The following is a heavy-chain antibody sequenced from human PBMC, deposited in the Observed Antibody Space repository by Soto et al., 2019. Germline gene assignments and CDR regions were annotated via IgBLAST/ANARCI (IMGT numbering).Heavy chain of an antibody. CDR2: TYYRSKWYN. Sequence: SQTLSLTCAISGDSVSSNSAAWNWIRQSTSRGLEWLGRTYYRSKWYNDYAVSVKSRITINPDTSKNQFSLQLNSVTPEDTAVYYCAFRYSSGWPAVDYWGQGTLVTVSS. CDR3: AFRYSSGWPAVDY. V-gene: IGHV6-1*01. CDR1: GDSVSSNSAA. D-gene: IGHD6-19*01. J-gene: IGHJ4*02.